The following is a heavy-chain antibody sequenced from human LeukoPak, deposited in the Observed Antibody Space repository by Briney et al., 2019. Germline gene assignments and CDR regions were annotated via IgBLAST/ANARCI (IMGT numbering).Heavy chain of an antibody. D-gene: IGHD3-10*01. V-gene: IGHV1-8*03. CDR3: ARAITMVRGVIIRGNWFDP. J-gene: IGHJ5*02. CDR2: MNPNIGNT. Sequence: ASVKVSCKASGYTFSGYYLHWVRQAPGQGLEWMGWMNPNIGNTGYAQKFQGRVTITRNTSISTAYVELSSLRSEDTAVYYCARAITMVRGVIIRGNWFDPWGQGTLVTVSS. CDR1: GYTFSGYY.